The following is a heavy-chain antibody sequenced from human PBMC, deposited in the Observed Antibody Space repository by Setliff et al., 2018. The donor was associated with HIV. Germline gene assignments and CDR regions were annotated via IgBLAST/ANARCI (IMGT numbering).Heavy chain of an antibody. V-gene: IGHV3-48*01. D-gene: IGHD3-10*01. CDR1: EFTFSSYS. CDR3: ARLRLYKSALDY. CDR2: ITAGSGSI. Sequence: GGSLRLSCAGSEFTFSSYSMNWVRQAPGKGLEWVSYITAGSGSIYYADSVKVRFTISSDNAKKSLYLQMNSLRVEYTAVYYCARLRLYKSALDYWGQGTLVTVSS. J-gene: IGHJ4*02.